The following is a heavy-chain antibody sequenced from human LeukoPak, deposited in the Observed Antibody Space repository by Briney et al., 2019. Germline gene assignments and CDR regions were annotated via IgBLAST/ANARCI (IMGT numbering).Heavy chain of an antibody. V-gene: IGHV1-69*13. J-gene: IGHJ5*02. CDR1: GGTSSSYA. Sequence: GASVKVSCKASGGTSSSYAISWVRQAPGQGLEWMGGIIPIFGTANYAQKFQGRVTITADESTSTAYMELSSLRSEDTAVYYCARDTRIVGATDWFDPWGQGTLVTVSS. D-gene: IGHD1-26*01. CDR2: IIPIFGTA. CDR3: ARDTRIVGATDWFDP.